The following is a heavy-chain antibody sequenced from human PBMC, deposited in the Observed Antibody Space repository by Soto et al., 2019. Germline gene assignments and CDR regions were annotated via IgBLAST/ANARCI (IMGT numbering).Heavy chain of an antibody. Sequence: QVQLVQSGAEVKKPGASVKVSCKASGYTLTSYYMHWVRQAPGQGLAWMGIINPSGGSTSYGQNHQGRITMTRDTSTTTVYMELSSLSSEDTAVYFCARGDYDVLTGHYPLDYWGQGTLVTVSS. V-gene: IGHV1-46*01. J-gene: IGHJ4*02. CDR2: INPSGGST. D-gene: IGHD3-9*01. CDR3: ARGDYDVLTGHYPLDY. CDR1: GYTLTSYY.